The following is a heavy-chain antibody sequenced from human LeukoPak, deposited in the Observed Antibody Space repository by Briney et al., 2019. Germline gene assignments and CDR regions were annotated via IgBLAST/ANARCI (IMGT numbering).Heavy chain of an antibody. V-gene: IGHV4-59*01. CDR2: ISYSGSTNSGKST. CDR3: ARGHYYFDY. J-gene: IGHJ4*02. Sequence: WSWVRQPPGKGLEWIGYISYSGSTNSGKSTNYNPSLKGRVTVSVDTSKNQLSLKLSSVTAADTAVYYCARGHYYFDYWGQGTLVTVSS.